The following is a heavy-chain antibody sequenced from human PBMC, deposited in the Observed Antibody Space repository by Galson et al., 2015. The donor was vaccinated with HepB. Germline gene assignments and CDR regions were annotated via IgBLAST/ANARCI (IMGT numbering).Heavy chain of an antibody. D-gene: IGHD6-13*01. CDR1: GFTFSSYG. V-gene: IGHV3-30*18. Sequence: SLRLSCAASGFTFSSYGMHWVRQAPGKGLEWVAVISYDGSNKYYADSVKGRFTISRDNSKNTLYLQMNSLRAEDTAVYYCAKEGFIAAHNWFDPWGQGTLVTVSS. J-gene: IGHJ5*02. CDR2: ISYDGSNK. CDR3: AKEGFIAAHNWFDP.